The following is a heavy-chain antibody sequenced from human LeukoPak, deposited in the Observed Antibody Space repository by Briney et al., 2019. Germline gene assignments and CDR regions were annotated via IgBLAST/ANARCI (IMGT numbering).Heavy chain of an antibody. CDR1: GGTFSSYA. D-gene: IGHD1-1*01. Sequence: ASVKVSCKASGGTFSSYAISWVRQAPGQGLEWMGGIIPIFGTANYAQKFQGRVTITADESTSTAYMELSSLRSEDTGVYYCASSNSPEDYFDYWGQGTLVTVSS. J-gene: IGHJ4*02. CDR2: IIPIFGTA. V-gene: IGHV1-69*13. CDR3: ASSNSPEDYFDY.